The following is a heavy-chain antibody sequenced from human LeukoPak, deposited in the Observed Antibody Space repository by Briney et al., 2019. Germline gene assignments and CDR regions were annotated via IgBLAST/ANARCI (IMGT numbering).Heavy chain of an antibody. CDR2: IGASGGST. CDR3: ARVNDDFWSGYTGFDY. Sequence: GGSLRLSCATSGFTFSSYAMSWVRQAPGKGLEWVSGIGASGGSTYYADSVKGRFTISRDNSKNTLYLQMNSLRAEDTAVYYCARVNDDFWSGYTGFDYWGQGTLVTVSS. D-gene: IGHD3-3*01. V-gene: IGHV3-23*01. J-gene: IGHJ4*02. CDR1: GFTFSSYA.